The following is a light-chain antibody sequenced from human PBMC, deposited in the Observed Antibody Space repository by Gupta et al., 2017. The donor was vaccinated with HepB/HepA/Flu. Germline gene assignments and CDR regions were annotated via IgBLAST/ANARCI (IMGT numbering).Light chain of an antibody. CDR1: SASVSTSYY. Sequence: QTVVTQEPSFSVSPGGTVTPTCGLNSASVSTSYYPTWYQQTPGQAPRTLIYGTNTRSSGVPDRFSGSILGNKAALTITGAQADDESDYYCQLYLGSGISVFGTGTKVTVL. J-gene: IGLJ1*01. CDR2: GTN. CDR3: QLYLGSGISV. V-gene: IGLV8-61*01.